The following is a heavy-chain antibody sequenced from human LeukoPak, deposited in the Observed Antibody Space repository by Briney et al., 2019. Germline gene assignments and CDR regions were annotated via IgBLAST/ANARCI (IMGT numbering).Heavy chain of an antibody. J-gene: IGHJ4*02. D-gene: IGHD3-22*01. CDR3: ARSGAYYYDSSGYPFDY. CDR2: ISAYNGNT. Sequence: ASVKVSRKASGYTFTSYGISWVRQAPGQGLEWMGWISAYNGNTNYAQKLQGRVTMTTDTSTSTAYMERRSLRSDDTAVYYCARSGAYYYDSSGYPFDYWGQGTLVTVSS. V-gene: IGHV1-18*01. CDR1: GYTFTSYG.